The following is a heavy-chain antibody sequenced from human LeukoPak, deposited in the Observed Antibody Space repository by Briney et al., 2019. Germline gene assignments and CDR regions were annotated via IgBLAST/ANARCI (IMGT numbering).Heavy chain of an antibody. CDR1: GFTFDDYG. Sequence: GGSLRLSCAASGFTFDDYGMSWVRQVPGKGLEWVSGINWNGSGAGYADSVKGRFTISRDNAKNSLYLQMNSLRAEDTAVYYCASLIHDYVWGSYRYEYYFDYWGQGTLVTVSS. CDR3: ASLIHDYVWGSYRYEYYFDY. J-gene: IGHJ4*02. D-gene: IGHD3-16*02. CDR2: INWNGSGA. V-gene: IGHV3-20*04.